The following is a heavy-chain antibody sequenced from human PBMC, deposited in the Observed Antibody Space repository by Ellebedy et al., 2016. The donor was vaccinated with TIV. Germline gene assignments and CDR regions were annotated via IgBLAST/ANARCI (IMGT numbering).Heavy chain of an antibody. CDR2: IYSGNKT. CDR3: VRDGSYDYGDY. V-gene: IGHV3-66*01. J-gene: IGHJ4*02. Sequence: PGGSLRLSCEASGFSVSSNYITWVRQAPGKGLQWVSVIYSGNKTHYADSVEGRFTISRDNPKNTVYLQMNSLRVEDTAVYYCVRDGSYDYGDYWGQGTVVTVSS. CDR1: GFSVSSNY. D-gene: IGHD3-16*01.